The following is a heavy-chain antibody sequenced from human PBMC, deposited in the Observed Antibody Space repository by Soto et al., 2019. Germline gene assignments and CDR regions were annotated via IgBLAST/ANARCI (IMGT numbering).Heavy chain of an antibody. CDR3: ATFGEHQLLREKFFDY. V-gene: IGHV1-24*01. D-gene: IGHD2-2*01. CDR2: INPEDGKT. CDR1: VYTLTELS. Sequence: ASVKVSCKVSVYTLTELSMHWVRQAPGKGLEWMGGINPEDGKTIYAQKFQGRVTITEDASTDTAYMELSSLRSEDTAVYYCATFGEHQLLREKFFDYWGQGTLVTVSS. J-gene: IGHJ4*02.